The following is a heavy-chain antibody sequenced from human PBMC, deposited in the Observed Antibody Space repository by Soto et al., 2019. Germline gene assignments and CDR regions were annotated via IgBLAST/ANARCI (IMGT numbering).Heavy chain of an antibody. J-gene: IGHJ5*02. CDR1: GGSISSGGYY. CDR2: IYYIKTT. Sequence: ASETLSLTYTVSGGSISSGGYYWSWIRQHPGKGLEWIGYIYYIKTTYYNPSLKSRVTISLDTSKNQFSLKLTSVTAADTAVYYCARSVFPWGQGTLVTVSS. V-gene: IGHV4-31*03. CDR3: ARSVFP.